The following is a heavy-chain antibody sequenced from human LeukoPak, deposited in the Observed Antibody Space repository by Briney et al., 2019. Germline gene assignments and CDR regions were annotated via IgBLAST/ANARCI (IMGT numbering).Heavy chain of an antibody. V-gene: IGHV3-53*04. Sequence: PGGSLRLSCAASGFTVSSNYMSWVRPAPGKGLEWVSVIYSGGRTYYAKYVKGRFTLSRQNSKNTLYLEMNSLRAEDTAVYYCARGRGYCTNGVCSPGSFDYWGEGTLVSVSS. CDR1: GFTVSSNY. CDR2: IYSGGRT. D-gene: IGHD2-8*01. CDR3: ARGRGYCTNGVCSPGSFDY. J-gene: IGHJ4*02.